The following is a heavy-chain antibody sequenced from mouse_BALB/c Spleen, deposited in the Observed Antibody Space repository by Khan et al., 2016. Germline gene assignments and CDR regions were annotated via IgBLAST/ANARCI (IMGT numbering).Heavy chain of an antibody. J-gene: IGHJ3*01. D-gene: IGHD2-14*01. Sequence: QVQLQQSGAELVRPGSSVKISCKASGFAFSSYWMNWVKQSPGQGLEWIGQIYPGDGDTNYNGKFKGKATLTADKSSSTAYMQLSSLASEDSAVYFCARGTPFANWGQGTLVTVSA. CDR2: IYPGDGDT. V-gene: IGHV1-80*01. CDR1: GFAFSSYW. CDR3: ARGTPFAN.